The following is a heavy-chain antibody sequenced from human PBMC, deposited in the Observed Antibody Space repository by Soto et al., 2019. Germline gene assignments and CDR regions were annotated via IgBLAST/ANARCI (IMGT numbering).Heavy chain of an antibody. CDR3: ARMCSGGSCYSYYYYGMDV. Sequence: VASVKVSCKASGYTFTSYDINWVRQATGQGLEWMGWMNPNSGNTGYAQKFQGRVTMTRNTSISTAYMELSSLRSEDTAVYYCARMCSGGSCYSYYYYGMDVWGQGTTVTVSS. CDR2: MNPNSGNT. CDR1: GYTFTSYD. D-gene: IGHD2-15*01. J-gene: IGHJ6*02. V-gene: IGHV1-8*01.